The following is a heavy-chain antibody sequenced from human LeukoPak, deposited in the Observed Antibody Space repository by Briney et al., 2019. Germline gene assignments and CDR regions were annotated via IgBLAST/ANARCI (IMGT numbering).Heavy chain of an antibody. J-gene: IGHJ4*02. D-gene: IGHD3-10*01. CDR1: GYTFTGYH. Sequence: GASVKVSCKASGYTFTGYHMHWVRQAPGQGLEWMGWINPDSGGTDYAQKFQGRVTMTRDTSISTAYMELSRLRSDDTAVYYCARDRGNGNPIDYWGQGTLVTVSS. CDR2: INPDSGGT. V-gene: IGHV1-2*02. CDR3: ARDRGNGNPIDY.